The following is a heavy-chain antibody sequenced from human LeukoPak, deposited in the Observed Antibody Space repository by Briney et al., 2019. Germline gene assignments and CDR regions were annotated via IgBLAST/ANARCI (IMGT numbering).Heavy chain of an antibody. V-gene: IGHV3-23*01. J-gene: IGHJ6*02. Sequence: PGGSLRLSCAASGFTFSSYAMSWVRQAPGKGLEWVSAISGSGGSTYCADSVKGRFTISRDNSKNTLYLQMNSLRAEDTAVYYCAKAMVRGVSAYGMDVWGQGTTVTVSS. CDR1: GFTFSSYA. CDR3: AKAMVRGVSAYGMDV. D-gene: IGHD3-10*01. CDR2: ISGSGGST.